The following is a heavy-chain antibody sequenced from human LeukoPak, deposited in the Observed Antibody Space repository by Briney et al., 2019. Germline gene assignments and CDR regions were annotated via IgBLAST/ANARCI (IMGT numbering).Heavy chain of an antibody. V-gene: IGHV3-30-3*01. J-gene: IGHJ3*02. Sequence: GGSLRLSCAASGFTFSNYAMHWVRQAPGKGLEWVAVISYDGSNKYYADSVKGRFTISRDNSKNTLYLQMNSLRAEDTAVYYCASSMQSDAFDIWGQGTMVTVSS. CDR1: GFTFSNYA. CDR2: ISYDGSNK. CDR3: ASSMQSDAFDI. D-gene: IGHD6-19*01.